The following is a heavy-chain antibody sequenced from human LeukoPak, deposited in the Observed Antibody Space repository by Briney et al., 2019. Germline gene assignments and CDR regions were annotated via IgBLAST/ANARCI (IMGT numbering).Heavy chain of an antibody. J-gene: IGHJ4*02. Sequence: PGGSLRLSCAASGFTFYDYGMTWVRQAPGKGLEWVSTISGSGLSTYYADSVKGRFTISRDNSNNTVFLQMNSLRPDDTAIYSCARQEARGYLYEGLDYWGQGTLVTVSS. CDR3: ARQEARGYLYEGLDY. CDR1: GFTFYDYG. V-gene: IGHV3-23*01. D-gene: IGHD3-22*01. CDR2: ISGSGLST.